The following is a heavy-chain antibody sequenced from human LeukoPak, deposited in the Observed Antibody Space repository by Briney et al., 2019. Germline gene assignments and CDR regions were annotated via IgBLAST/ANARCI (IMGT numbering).Heavy chain of an antibody. CDR3: ARRGPSLHDF. CDR2: IHVHDGNT. Sequence: ASVKVSCKPSGHTFNSDGVTWVRQAPGQGLEWLGWIHVHDGNTNYAQKFQDRLTMTTDTSATIAYMELRSLTSDDTAVYYCARRGPSLHDFWGQRTLVTVSS. D-gene: IGHD3-10*01. CDR1: GHTFNSDG. V-gene: IGHV1-18*01. J-gene: IGHJ4*02.